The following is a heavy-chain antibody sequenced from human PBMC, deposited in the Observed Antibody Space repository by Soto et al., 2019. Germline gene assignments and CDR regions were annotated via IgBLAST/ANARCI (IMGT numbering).Heavy chain of an antibody. CDR2: ISPNSGRA. V-gene: IGHV1-18*04. D-gene: IGHD3-3*01. Sequence: ASVKVSCKASGYTFTSYGISWVRQAPGQGLEWLGLISPNSGRASYSEKFQGRVTMSTDTPTTTAYLELRSLRSDDTAVYYCVRQYFDFWTDYPDFDYWGQGTLVTVSS. CDR3: VRQYFDFWTDYPDFDY. J-gene: IGHJ4*02. CDR1: GYTFTSYG.